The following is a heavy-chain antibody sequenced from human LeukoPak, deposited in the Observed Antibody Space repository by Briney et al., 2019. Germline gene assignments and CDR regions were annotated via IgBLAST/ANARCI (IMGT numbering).Heavy chain of an antibody. CDR2: ISSSSSYI. CDR3: AREVPVGAYGEFDY. J-gene: IGHJ4*02. CDR1: GFTFSSYG. Sequence: GGSLRLSCAASGFTFSSYGMHWVRQAPGKGLEWVSSISSSSSYIYYADSVKGRFTISRDNAKNSLYLQMNSLRAEDTAVYYCAREVPVGAYGEFDYWGQGTLVTVSS. D-gene: IGHD1-26*01. V-gene: IGHV3-21*01.